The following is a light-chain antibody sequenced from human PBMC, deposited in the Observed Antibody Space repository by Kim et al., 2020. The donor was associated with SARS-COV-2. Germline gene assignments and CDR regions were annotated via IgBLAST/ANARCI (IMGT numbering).Light chain of an antibody. CDR2: HVS. CDR3: SSYTSSSTWV. CDR1: SSDVGGYNY. Sequence: GQSITISCTGTSSDVGGYNYVSWYQQHPGKAPKLMIYHVSQRPSGVSNRFSGSKSANTASLTISGLQAEDEAEYYCSSYTSSSTWVFGGGTQLTVL. V-gene: IGLV2-14*03. J-gene: IGLJ3*02.